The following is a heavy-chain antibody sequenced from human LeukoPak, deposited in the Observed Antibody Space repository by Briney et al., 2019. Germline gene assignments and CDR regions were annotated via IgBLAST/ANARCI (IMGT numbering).Heavy chain of an antibody. J-gene: IGHJ3*02. V-gene: IGHV3-21*01. CDR1: GFTFSSYS. CDR3: ARQRCGGDCYSGAFDI. CDR2: IRSSRSYI. Sequence: GGPLRLSCAASGFTFSSYSMKWVPQAPGEGLEGVTFIRSSRSYIYYADSVKGRFTISRDNAKNSLYLQMNSLRAEDTALYYCARQRCGGDCYSGAFDIWGQGTMVTVSS. D-gene: IGHD2-21*02.